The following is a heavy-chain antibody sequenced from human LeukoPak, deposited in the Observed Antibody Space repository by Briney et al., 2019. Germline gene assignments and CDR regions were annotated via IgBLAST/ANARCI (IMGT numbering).Heavy chain of an antibody. CDR2: LNLSGRTT. J-gene: IGHJ4*02. V-gene: IGHV1-46*01. CDR3: AYGVDGGDTHFDY. Sequence: ASVRVSCTASGYTFTIYYMHWVRQAPGQGFEWMGILNLSGRTTSYAQKFQGRVTMTRHTSTRTVYMELSSLRSEDTAVYYCAYGVDGGDTHFDYWGQGTLVTVSS. CDR1: GYTFTIYY. D-gene: IGHD2-21*02.